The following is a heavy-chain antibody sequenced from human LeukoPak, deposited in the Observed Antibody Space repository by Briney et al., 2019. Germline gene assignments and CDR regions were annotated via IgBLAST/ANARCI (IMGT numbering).Heavy chain of an antibody. CDR3: ARLYYRFAYYFDY. Sequence: SETLSLTCTVSGDSISSSTYYWGWIRQPPGKGLGWIGSIYYSGSTYYNPSLKSGVTISVDTSKNQFSLKLNSVTAADTAVYYCARLYYRFAYYFDYWGQGTLVTVSS. D-gene: IGHD1-26*01. J-gene: IGHJ4*02. V-gene: IGHV4-39*07. CDR2: IYYSGST. CDR1: GDSISSSTYY.